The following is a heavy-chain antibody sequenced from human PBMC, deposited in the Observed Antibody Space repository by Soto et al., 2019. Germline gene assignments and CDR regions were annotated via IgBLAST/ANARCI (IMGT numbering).Heavy chain of an antibody. CDR2: IVVGSGNT. D-gene: IGHD2-2*01. Sequence: SVKVSCKASGFTFTSSAMQWVRQARGQRLEWIGWIVVGSGNTNYAQKFQERVTITRDMSTSTAYMELSSLRSEDTAVYYCAAGYCSSTSCYQVAFDIWGQGTMVTVSS. CDR1: GFTFTSSA. J-gene: IGHJ3*02. CDR3: AAGYCSSTSCYQVAFDI. V-gene: IGHV1-58*02.